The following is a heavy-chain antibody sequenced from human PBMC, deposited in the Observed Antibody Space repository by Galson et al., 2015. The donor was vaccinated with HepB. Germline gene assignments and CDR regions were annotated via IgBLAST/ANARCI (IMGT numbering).Heavy chain of an antibody. J-gene: IGHJ4*02. Sequence: SVKVSCKASGYTFTSHALNWVRQAPGQGLEWMGWIDPNTGNPTYAQDFTGRFVFSLDTSLTTTYLQISSLKAEDTAVYYCARGGAYGSGVAADCWGQGTLVTVSP. V-gene: IGHV7-4-1*02. CDR1: GYTFTSHA. CDR3: ARGGAYGSGVAADC. CDR2: IDPNTGNP. D-gene: IGHD3-10*01.